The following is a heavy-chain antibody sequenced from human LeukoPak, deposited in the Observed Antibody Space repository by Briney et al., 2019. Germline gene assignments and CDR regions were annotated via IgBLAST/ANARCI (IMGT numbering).Heavy chain of an antibody. CDR2: IYYGWSD. CDR1: GGSISNYY. Sequence: PSETLSPTCTVSGGSISNYYCNWIRQPPGKGLEWTAYIYYGWSDNYNPSLKSRVTITVDTSTNHFSLKLSSMTTADTAVYYCARSDCSTTSCVAYYGMDVWGQGTTVTVSS. J-gene: IGHJ6*02. V-gene: IGHV4-59*08. D-gene: IGHD2-2*01. CDR3: ARSDCSTTSCVAYYGMDV.